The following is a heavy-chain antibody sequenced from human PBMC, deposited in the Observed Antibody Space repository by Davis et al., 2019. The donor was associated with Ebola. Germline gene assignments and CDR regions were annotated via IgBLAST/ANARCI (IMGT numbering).Heavy chain of an antibody. CDR3: ARLPDYDFWSGYYAHHDY. Sequence: SETLSLTCAVYGGSFSGYYWSWIRQPPGKGLEWIGEINHSGSTNYNPSLKSRVTISVDKSKNQFSLKLSSVTAADTAVYYCARLPDYDFWSGYYAHHDYWGQGTLVTVSS. J-gene: IGHJ4*02. D-gene: IGHD3-3*01. CDR1: GGSFSGYY. CDR2: INHSGST. V-gene: IGHV4-34*01.